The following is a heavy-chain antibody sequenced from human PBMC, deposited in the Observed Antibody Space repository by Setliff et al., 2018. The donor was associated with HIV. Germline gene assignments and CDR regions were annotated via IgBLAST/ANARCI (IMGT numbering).Heavy chain of an antibody. CDR1: GGSIGSHY. J-gene: IGHJ6*03. CDR3: ARHVGGWGMDV. Sequence: PSETLSLTCIVSGGSIGSHYWSWIRQPPGKGLERIAYSHYSGSADYNPSLKSRVIISVDTSKNQFSLKVTSVSAADTAVYYCARHVGGWGMDVWGKGITVTVSS. D-gene: IGHD6-19*01. CDR2: SHYSGSA. V-gene: IGHV4-59*08.